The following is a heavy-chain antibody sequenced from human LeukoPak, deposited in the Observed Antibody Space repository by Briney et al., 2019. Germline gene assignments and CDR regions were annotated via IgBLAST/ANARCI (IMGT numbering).Heavy chain of an antibody. D-gene: IGHD3-16*01. J-gene: IGHJ4*02. CDR1: GGSFSGYY. Sequence: KPSETLSLTCAVYGGSFSGYYWSWIRQPPGKGLEWIGEINHSGSTNYNPSLKSRVTISVDTSKNQFSLKLSSVTAADTAVYYCASFGGSDCWGQGTLVTVSS. CDR2: INHSGST. V-gene: IGHV4-34*01. CDR3: ASFGGSDC.